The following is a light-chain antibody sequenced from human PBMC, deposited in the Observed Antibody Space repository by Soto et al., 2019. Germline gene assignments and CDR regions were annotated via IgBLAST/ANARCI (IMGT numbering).Light chain of an antibody. J-gene: IGLJ2*01. Sequence: QSALTQPASVSGSPGQSITISCTGTSSDVGYYNYVSWYQQHSGKAPKLMIYEVSNRPSGVSNRFSGSKSGNTASLTISGLQAEDEADYYCSSFTSCSTLLFGGGTKLTVL. CDR1: SSDVGYYNY. V-gene: IGLV2-14*01. CDR3: SSFTSCSTLL. CDR2: EVS.